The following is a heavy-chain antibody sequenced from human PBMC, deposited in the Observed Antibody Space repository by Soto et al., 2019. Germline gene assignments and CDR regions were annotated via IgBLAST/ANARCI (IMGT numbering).Heavy chain of an antibody. V-gene: IGHV3-15*01. D-gene: IGHD7-27*01. Sequence: PGGSLRLSCEASGFTFADAWMSWVRQVPGRGLEWLGRIKTKLEGEPTGYFAPVKGRFTLSRDDSRNTVYLQMDNLQPDDTGRYYCATNWESGPWGQGTQVTVSS. CDR3: ATNWESGP. CDR1: GFTFADAW. J-gene: IGHJ5*02. CDR2: IKTKLEGEPT.